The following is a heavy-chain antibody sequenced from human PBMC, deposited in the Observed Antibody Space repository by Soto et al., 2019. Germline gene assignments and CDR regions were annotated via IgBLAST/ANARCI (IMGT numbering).Heavy chain of an antibody. CDR2: INTYNGNS. CDR3: ARDFTGGSCFCIY. D-gene: IGHD2-15*01. V-gene: IGHV1-18*01. J-gene: IGHJ4*02. CDR1: GYTLTNYA. Sequence: QVQLVQSAAEVKKPGASVKVSCKASGYTLTNYAISWVRQAPGQGPEWMGWINTYNGNSNYAQKFQGRVTMTTDTSTNTEYMELRSLTTDHTAVYYCARDFTGGSCFCIYWGQGTLVTVSS.